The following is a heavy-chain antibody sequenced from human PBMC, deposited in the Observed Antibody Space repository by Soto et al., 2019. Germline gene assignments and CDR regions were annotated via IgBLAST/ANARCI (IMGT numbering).Heavy chain of an antibody. V-gene: IGHV5-51*01. CDR2: IYPSDSDI. CDR3: ARQDYSNYRGGMDV. D-gene: IGHD2-2*01. CDR1: GYSFTSHW. Sequence: PGESLKISCKTSGYSFTSHWIAWVRQMPGKGLEWMGIIYPSDSDIRYRPSFQGQVTISVDKSISTAYLRWSSLKASDTATYYCARQDYSNYRGGMDVWGQGTTVTVSS. J-gene: IGHJ6*02.